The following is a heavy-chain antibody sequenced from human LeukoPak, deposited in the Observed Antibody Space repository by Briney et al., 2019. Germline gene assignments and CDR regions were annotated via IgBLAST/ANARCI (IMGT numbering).Heavy chain of an antibody. CDR2: INLRGGAS. Sequence: GGSLRLSCAASGFSLSDYWMNWVRQAPGKGLEWVANINLRGGASLYVGSVRGRFTISRDNAKNSLYLQMSSLKVEDTAVYYCAAWGLYNFWGQGTLVTVSS. CDR3: AAWGLYNF. CDR1: GFSLSDYW. D-gene: IGHD7-27*01. V-gene: IGHV3-7*01. J-gene: IGHJ4*02.